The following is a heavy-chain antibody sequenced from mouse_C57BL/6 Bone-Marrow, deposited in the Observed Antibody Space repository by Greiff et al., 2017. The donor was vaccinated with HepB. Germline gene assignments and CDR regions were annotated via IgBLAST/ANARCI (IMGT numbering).Heavy chain of an antibody. CDR3: ARGGNWDLDY. J-gene: IGHJ2*01. V-gene: IGHV1-50*01. Sequence: QVQLQQPGAELVKPGASVKLSCKASGYTFTSYWMQWVKQRPGQGLEWIGEIDPSDSYTNYNQKFKGKATLTVDTSSSTAYMQLSSLTSADSAVYYCARGGNWDLDYCGQGTPLTVSS. D-gene: IGHD4-1*01. CDR1: GYTFTSYW. CDR2: IDPSDSYT.